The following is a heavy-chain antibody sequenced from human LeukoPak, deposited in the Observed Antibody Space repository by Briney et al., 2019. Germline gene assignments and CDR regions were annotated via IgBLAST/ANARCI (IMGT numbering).Heavy chain of an antibody. D-gene: IGHD3-16*02. CDR1: GFTFSSYW. J-gene: IGHJ4*02. Sequence: GGSLRLSCAASGFTFSSYWMTWVRQAPGKGLEWVANIEQDGGETYYVDSVKGRFTISRDNAKNSLSLQMNSLRAEDTAVYYCAKDQDYDYIWGSSRVWGQGTLVTVSS. CDR3: AKDQDYDYIWGSSRV. CDR2: IEQDGGET. V-gene: IGHV3-7*03.